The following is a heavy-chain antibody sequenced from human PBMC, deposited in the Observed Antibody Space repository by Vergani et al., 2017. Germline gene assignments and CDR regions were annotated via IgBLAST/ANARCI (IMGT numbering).Heavy chain of an antibody. Sequence: DVHLAESGGGFFQPGGSLRLSCSASGFSFNSYWMHWVRQVPGKGLLWVSRIKSDGSINAYADSVKGRFTISRDNAQNTLYLQMNRLRPEDTAVYYCATAGAAYCRGASCDDFFVYWGQATLVTVAS. J-gene: IGHJ4*02. CDR2: IKSDGSIN. CDR3: ATAGAAYCRGASCDDFFVY. V-gene: IGHV3-74*03. CDR1: GFSFNSYW. D-gene: IGHD2-15*01.